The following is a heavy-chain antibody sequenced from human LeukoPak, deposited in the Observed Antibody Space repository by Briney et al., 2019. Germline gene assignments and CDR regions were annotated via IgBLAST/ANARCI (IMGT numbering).Heavy chain of an antibody. Sequence: GGSLRLSCAASGFTFSSYGMHWVRQAPGKGLEWVGRIKSKTDGGTTDYAAPVKGRFTISRDDSKNTLYLQMNSLKTEDTAVYYCTTAPYGGYANAFDIWGQGTMVTVSS. V-gene: IGHV3-15*01. CDR1: GFTFSSYG. J-gene: IGHJ3*02. CDR3: TTAPYGGYANAFDI. D-gene: IGHD4-17*01. CDR2: IKSKTDGGTT.